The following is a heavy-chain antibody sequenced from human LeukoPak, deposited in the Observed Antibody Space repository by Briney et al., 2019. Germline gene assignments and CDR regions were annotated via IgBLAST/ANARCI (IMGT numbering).Heavy chain of an antibody. CDR3: AKSGPYGSGSYSLDY. CDR2: IRYDGSNK. CDR1: GFTFSSYG. Sequence: GGSLRLSCAASGFTFSSYGMHWVRQAPGKGLEWVAFIRYDGSNKYYADSVKGRFTISRDNSKSTLYLQMNSLRAEDTAVYYCAKSGPYGSGSYSLDYWGQGTLVTVSS. J-gene: IGHJ4*02. V-gene: IGHV3-30*02. D-gene: IGHD3-10*01.